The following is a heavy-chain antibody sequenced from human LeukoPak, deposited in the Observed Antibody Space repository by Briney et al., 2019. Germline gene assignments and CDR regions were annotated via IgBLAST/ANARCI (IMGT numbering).Heavy chain of an antibody. Sequence: GASVKVSCKASGYTFTTYKMHWVRQAPGQRLEWMGWINAGNGDRKYSQKFQGRVTITRDTSASTAYMELSSLRSEDTAVYYCAREGGDYWFDPWGQGTLVTVSS. D-gene: IGHD2-21*02. CDR3: AREGGDYWFDP. CDR1: GYTFTTYK. V-gene: IGHV1-3*01. J-gene: IGHJ5*02. CDR2: INAGNGDR.